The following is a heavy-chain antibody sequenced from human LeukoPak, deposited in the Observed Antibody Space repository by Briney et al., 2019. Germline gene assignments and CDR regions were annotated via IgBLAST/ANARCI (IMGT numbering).Heavy chain of an antibody. CDR3: AVGSTSYYFDY. D-gene: IGHD2-2*01. J-gene: IGHJ4*02. CDR1: GLSITNCGTCY. CDR2: IYSSGST. V-gene: IGHV4-61*02. Sequence: SDTLSLTCTVSGLSITNCGTCYWSWIRQPAGKGPEWIGRIYSSGSTNYNPSLASRVTISVDASKFSLRLSSVTAADTARYYCAVGSTSYYFDYWGQGILVTVSS.